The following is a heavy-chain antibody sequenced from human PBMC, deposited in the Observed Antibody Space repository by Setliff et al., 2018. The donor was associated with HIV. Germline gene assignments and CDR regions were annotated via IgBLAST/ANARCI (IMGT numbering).Heavy chain of an antibody. J-gene: IGHJ6*03. CDR2: VLSGRDT. V-gene: IGHV4-34*12. CDR1: GGSFNAYY. CDR3: TRHAGRENQLPHTYYYYMDV. Sequence: SETLSLSCAVYGGSFNAYYWGWIRQSPGKGLEWIGNVLSGRDTYYNPSLKSRVTVSVDTSKNQFSLTLRSVTAADTAVYYCTRHAGRENQLPHTYYYYMDVWGKGATVTVSS. D-gene: IGHD2-2*01.